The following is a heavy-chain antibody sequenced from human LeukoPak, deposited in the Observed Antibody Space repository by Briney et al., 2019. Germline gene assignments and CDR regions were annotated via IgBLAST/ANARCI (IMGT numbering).Heavy chain of an antibody. CDR3: AKDIGSGDAAIYYFDY. CDR1: GFTFDDYA. Sequence: GGSLRLSCAASGFTFDDYAMHWVRQAPGKGLEWVSGISWNSGSIGYADSVKGRFTISRDNAKNSLYLQMNSLSAEDTALYYCAKDIGSGDAAIYYFDYWGQGTLVTVSS. J-gene: IGHJ4*02. CDR2: ISWNSGSI. V-gene: IGHV3-9*01. D-gene: IGHD5-18*01.